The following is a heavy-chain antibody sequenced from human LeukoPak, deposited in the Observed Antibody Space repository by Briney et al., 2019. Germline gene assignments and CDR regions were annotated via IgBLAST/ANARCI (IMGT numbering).Heavy chain of an antibody. Sequence: GGSLRLSCAASGFTVSSNYMSWVRQAPGKGLEWVSIIYSGGTTYYADSVKGRFTISRDNSRNTLYLQMNSLRAEDTAVYYCARGMGSAPFDYWGQGTLVTVSS. CDR1: GFTVSSNY. D-gene: IGHD6-19*01. CDR2: IYSGGTT. V-gene: IGHV3-53*01. J-gene: IGHJ4*02. CDR3: ARGMGSAPFDY.